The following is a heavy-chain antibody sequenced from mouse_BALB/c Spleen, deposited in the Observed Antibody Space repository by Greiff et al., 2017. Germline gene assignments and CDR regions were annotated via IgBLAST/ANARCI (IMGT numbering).Heavy chain of an antibody. Sequence: VQLQQSGAELVKPGASVKLSCTASGFNIKDTYMHWVKQRPEQGLEWIGRIDPANGNTKYDPKFQGKATITADSSSNTAYLQLSSFASEDTAVCYCRKYGRSGYVIAYWGQGTLVTVSA. CDR3: RKYGRSGYVIAY. D-gene: IGHD3-1*01. CDR2: IDPANGNT. J-gene: IGHJ3*01. CDR1: GFNIKDTY. V-gene: IGHV14-3*02.